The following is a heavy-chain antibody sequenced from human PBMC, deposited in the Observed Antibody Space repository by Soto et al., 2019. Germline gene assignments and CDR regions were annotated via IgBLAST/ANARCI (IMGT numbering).Heavy chain of an antibody. D-gene: IGHD6-19*01. CDR3: ASEAVAGKSYYYGMDV. Sequence: SETLSLTCAVYVGSFSGYYWSWIRQPPGKGLEWIGEINHSGSTNYNPSLKSRVTISVDTSKNQFSLKLSSVTAADTAVYYCASEAVAGKSYYYGMDVWGQGTTVTVSS. J-gene: IGHJ6*02. CDR1: VGSFSGYY. CDR2: INHSGST. V-gene: IGHV4-34*01.